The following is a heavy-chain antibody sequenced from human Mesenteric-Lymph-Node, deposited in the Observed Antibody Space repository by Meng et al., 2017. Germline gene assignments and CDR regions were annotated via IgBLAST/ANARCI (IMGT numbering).Heavy chain of an antibody. J-gene: IGHJ4*02. Sequence: QVQLQQAGPGLVKPSQTPPLTCSISGDSVSSNTAAWNWIRQSPSRGLEWLGRTYYRSNWFHDYAVSLNSRVTINADTSKNEFSLHLRSVTPEDSAIYYCVRTKISSYYFDFWGQGTLVTVSS. CDR3: VRTKISSYYFDF. CDR1: GDSVSSNTAA. CDR2: TYYRSNWFH. D-gene: IGHD6-6*01. V-gene: IGHV6-1*01.